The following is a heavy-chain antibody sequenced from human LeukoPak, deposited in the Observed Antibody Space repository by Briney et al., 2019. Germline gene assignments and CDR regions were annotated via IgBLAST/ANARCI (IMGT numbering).Heavy chain of an antibody. J-gene: IGHJ4*02. D-gene: IGHD3-22*01. CDR3: ARDYDSSGYYPDY. Sequence: GGSLRLSCAASGFTFSSSAMSWVRQAPGKGLEWVSVISGSGGSTYYADSVKGRFTISRDNSKNTLYLQMNSLRAEDTAVYYCARDYDSSGYYPDYWGQGTLVTVSS. V-gene: IGHV3-23*01. CDR2: ISGSGGST. CDR1: GFTFSSSA.